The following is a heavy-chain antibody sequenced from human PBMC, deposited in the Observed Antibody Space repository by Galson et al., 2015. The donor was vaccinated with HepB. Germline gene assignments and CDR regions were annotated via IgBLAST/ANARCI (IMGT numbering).Heavy chain of an antibody. CDR2: ISYDGSNK. V-gene: IGHV3-30*18. CDR1: GFTFSSYG. D-gene: IGHD3-10*01. CDR3: AKSGPVRGSVDY. J-gene: IGHJ4*02. Sequence: SLRLSCAASGFTFSSYGMHWVRQAPGKGLEWVAVISYDGSNKYYADSVKGRFTISRDNSKNTLYLQMNSLRAEDTAVYYCAKSGPVRGSVDYWGQGTLVTVSS.